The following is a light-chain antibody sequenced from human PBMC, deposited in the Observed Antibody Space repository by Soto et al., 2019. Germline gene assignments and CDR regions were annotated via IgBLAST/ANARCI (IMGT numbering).Light chain of an antibody. CDR2: AAS. CDR1: QNLSSGY. Sequence: PGERATLSCRTSQNLSSGYLAWYRQKPGQAPRILLYAASSRATGIPDRFIGSGSGTDFTLTISRLEPEDFAVYYCQQYDTSPRTFGRGTKVE. CDR3: QQYDTSPRT. J-gene: IGKJ1*01. V-gene: IGKV3-20*01.